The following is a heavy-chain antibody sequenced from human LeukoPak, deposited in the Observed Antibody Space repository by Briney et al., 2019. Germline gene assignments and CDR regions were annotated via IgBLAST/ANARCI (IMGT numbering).Heavy chain of an antibody. CDR2: MNPNSGNT. V-gene: IGHV1-8*03. CDR1: GYTFTSYD. Sequence: ASVKVSCKASGYTFTSYDINWVRQTTGQGLEWMGWMNPNSGNTGYAQKFQGRVTITRNTSISTAYMELSSLRSEDTAVYYCARNYDILTDQNWFDPWGQGTLVTVSS. CDR3: ARNYDILTDQNWFDP. D-gene: IGHD3-9*01. J-gene: IGHJ5*02.